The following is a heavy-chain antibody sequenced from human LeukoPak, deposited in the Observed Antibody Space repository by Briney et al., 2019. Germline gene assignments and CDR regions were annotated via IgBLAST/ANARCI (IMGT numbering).Heavy chain of an antibody. J-gene: IGHJ4*02. CDR3: ACRSNWCSFDY. CDR1: DFTFSNYA. V-gene: IGHV3-30*04. CDR2: ISFDGSTE. D-gene: IGHD6-13*01. Sequence: GGSLRLSCAASDFTFSNYAMHWVRQAPGKGLEWAAFISFDGSTEYYADSVKGRFTISRDSSKNTLYLQMNSLRAEDTAVYYCACRSNWCSFDYWGQGTLVTVSS.